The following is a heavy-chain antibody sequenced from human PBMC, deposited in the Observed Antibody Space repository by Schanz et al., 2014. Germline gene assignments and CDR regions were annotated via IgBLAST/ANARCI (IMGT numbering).Heavy chain of an antibody. CDR3: AREGGVYDRGGFDA. CDR2: IVPIAGIT. Sequence: QVHLVQSGAEVKKPGSSVKVSCKASGGTFSSDTFSWVRQAPGQGLEWMGRIVPIAGITNYAQRFQGRVTITADKSSDTAYMELSSLRSEDTAVYYCAREGGVYDRGGFDAWGQGTLVTVSS. CDR1: GGTFSSDT. D-gene: IGHD3-22*01. V-gene: IGHV1-69*08. J-gene: IGHJ5*01.